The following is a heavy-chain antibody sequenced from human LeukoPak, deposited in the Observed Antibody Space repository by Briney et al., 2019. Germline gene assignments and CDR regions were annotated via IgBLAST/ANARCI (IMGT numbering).Heavy chain of an antibody. CDR3: AKRSDYGDNGNYFDF. D-gene: IGHD4-23*01. V-gene: IGHV3-23*01. CDR2: ISGLDTNT. CDR1: GFTFSSYE. Sequence: PGGSLRLSCAASGFTFSSYEMNWVRQAPGKGLEWVSAISGLDTNTYYADSVKGRFNISRDNSQNTLYLQMNSRRVEDTAVYCCAKRSDYGDNGNYFDFWGRGAPVTVSS. J-gene: IGHJ4*02.